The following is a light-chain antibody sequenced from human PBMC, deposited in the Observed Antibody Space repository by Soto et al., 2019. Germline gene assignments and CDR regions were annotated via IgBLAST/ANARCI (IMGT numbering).Light chain of an antibody. CDR2: EVS. CDR3: SSYAGSNNFVV. Sequence: QSALTQPPSAAGSPGHSVTISCTGTSSDVGGYNYVSWYQQHPGKAPKLMIYEVSKRPSGVPDRFYGSKSGNTASLTVSGLQAEDEDDDYCSSYAGSNNFVVFGGGTKLTVL. CDR1: SSDVGGYNY. J-gene: IGLJ2*01. V-gene: IGLV2-8*01.